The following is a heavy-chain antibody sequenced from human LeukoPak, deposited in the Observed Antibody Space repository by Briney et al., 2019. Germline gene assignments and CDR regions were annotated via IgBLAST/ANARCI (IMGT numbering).Heavy chain of an antibody. CDR2: ISAYNGNT. J-gene: IGHJ4*02. V-gene: IGHV1-18*01. CDR3: ARLIEGPYFDY. Sequence: GASVKVSCKAPGHTFTNFGINWVRQAPGQGLEWMGWISAYNGNTNYAQKLQGRVTMTTDTSTSTAYMELRSLRSDDTAVYYCARLIEGPYFDYWGQGTLVTVSS. CDR1: GHTFTNFG.